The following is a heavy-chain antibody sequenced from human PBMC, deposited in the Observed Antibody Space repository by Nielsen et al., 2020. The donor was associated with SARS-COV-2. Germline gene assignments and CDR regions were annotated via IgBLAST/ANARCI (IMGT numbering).Heavy chain of an antibody. V-gene: IGHV3-33*06. CDR1: GFTFSSYG. CDR3: TKGIGVAGYWFDP. CDR2: IWYDGSNK. Sequence: GGSLRLSCAASGFTFSSYGMHWVRQAPGKGLEWVAVIWYDGSNKYYADSVKGRFTISRDNSKNTLYLQMNSLRAEDAALYYCTKGIGVAGYWFDPWGQGTLVTVSS. D-gene: IGHD6-19*01. J-gene: IGHJ5*02.